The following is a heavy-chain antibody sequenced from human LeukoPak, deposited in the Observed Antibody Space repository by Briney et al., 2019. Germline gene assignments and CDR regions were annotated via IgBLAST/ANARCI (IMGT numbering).Heavy chain of an antibody. D-gene: IGHD3-16*01. CDR2: IYYSGST. J-gene: IGHJ5*02. Sequence: SETQSLTCTVSGGSISCDYWNWIRQPAGKGVEWIGRIYYSGSTSYHPSLKSRVTMSIDTSKNQFSLKLSSVTAADTAVYYCARGGDWFDPWGQGTLVTVSS. CDR3: ARGGDWFDP. CDR1: GGSISCDY. V-gene: IGHV4-4*07.